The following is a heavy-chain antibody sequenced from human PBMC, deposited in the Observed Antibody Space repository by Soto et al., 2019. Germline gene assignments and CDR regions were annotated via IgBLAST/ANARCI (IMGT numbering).Heavy chain of an antibody. CDR1: GGTFSSYA. J-gene: IGHJ4*02. CDR3: AIDGNSSSWPPLGY. D-gene: IGHD6-13*01. V-gene: IGHV1-69*01. CDR2: IIPIFGTA. Sequence: QVQLVQSGAEVKKPGSSVKVSCTASGGTFSSYAISWVRQAAGQGLEWMGGIIPIFGTANYAQKFQGRVTITADESTSTAYMELSSMRSEATAVYYCAIDGNSSSWPPLGYWGQGALVTVSS.